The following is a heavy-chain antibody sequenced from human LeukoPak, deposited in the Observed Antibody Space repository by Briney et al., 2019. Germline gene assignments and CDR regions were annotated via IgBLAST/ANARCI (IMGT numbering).Heavy chain of an antibody. CDR3: AKDREYSYVYDAFDI. CDR1: GFTFSSYA. Sequence: GGSLRLSCAASGFTFSSYAMSWVSHAPGKGLEWVSGMSGSGGSTYYAGSVKGRFTISRDNSKNTLYLQMNTLRAEDTAVYYCAKDREYSYVYDAFDIWGQGTLVTVSS. CDR2: MSGSGGST. J-gene: IGHJ3*02. V-gene: IGHV3-23*01. D-gene: IGHD3-16*01.